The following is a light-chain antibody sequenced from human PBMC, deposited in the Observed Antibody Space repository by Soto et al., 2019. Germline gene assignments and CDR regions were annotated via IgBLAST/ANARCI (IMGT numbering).Light chain of an antibody. V-gene: IGKV3-20*01. CDR3: QQYGSSRLFT. CDR1: QSVSSSY. CDR2: GAS. J-gene: IGKJ3*01. Sequence: EIVLTQSPGTLSLSPGERATLSCRASQSVSSSYLAWYQQKPGQAPRLLILGASIRATGIPDRFSGSGSGTDFTLTISRLEPGDFAVYSCQQYGSSRLFTPGPGTKVDIK.